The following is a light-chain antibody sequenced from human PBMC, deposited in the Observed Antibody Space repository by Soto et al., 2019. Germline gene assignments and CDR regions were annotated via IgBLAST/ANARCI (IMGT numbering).Light chain of an antibody. V-gene: IGKV3-11*01. Sequence: EIVLTQSPATLSLSPGEGVSLSCRASQNISTYLAWYQQRPGQVPRLLIYGVSKRAPAIPPRFSGSGSGTDFTLSVSGLETEDFATYYCQKRTNSPPWTFGQGTRVELK. CDR2: GVS. CDR3: QKRTNSPPWT. J-gene: IGKJ1*01. CDR1: QNISTY.